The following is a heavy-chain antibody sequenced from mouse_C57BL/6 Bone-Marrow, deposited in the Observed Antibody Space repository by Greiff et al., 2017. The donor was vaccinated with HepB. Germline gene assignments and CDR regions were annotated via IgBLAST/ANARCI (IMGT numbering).Heavy chain of an antibody. D-gene: IGHD1-1*01. V-gene: IGHV1-64*01. CDR2: IHPNSGST. Sequence: QVQLQQSGAELVKPGASVKLSCKASGYTFTSYWMHWVKQRPGQGLEWIGMIHPNSGSTNYNEKFKSKATLTVDKSSSTAYMQLSSLTSEDSAVYYCARPITTVVATDYAMDYWGQGTSVTVSS. J-gene: IGHJ4*01. CDR1: GYTFTSYW. CDR3: ARPITTVVATDYAMDY.